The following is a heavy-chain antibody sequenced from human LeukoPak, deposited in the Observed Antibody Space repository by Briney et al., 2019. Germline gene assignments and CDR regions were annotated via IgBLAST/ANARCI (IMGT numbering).Heavy chain of an antibody. J-gene: IGHJ4*02. CDR1: GGSISSYY. CDR2: VHTSGST. CDR3: ARDLLYSSSSDGQGY. Sequence: SETLSLTRTVSGGSISSYYWSWIRQPAGKGLEWIGRVHTSGSTNYNPSLKNRVTMSVDTAKNQFSLKLSSVTAADTAVYYCARDLLYSSSSDGQGYWGQGTLVTVSS. V-gene: IGHV4-4*07. D-gene: IGHD6-6*01.